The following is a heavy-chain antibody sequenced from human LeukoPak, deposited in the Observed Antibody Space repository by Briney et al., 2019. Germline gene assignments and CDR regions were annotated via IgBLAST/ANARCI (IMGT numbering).Heavy chain of an antibody. CDR3: AKVGYCDAGPCYFDS. CDR2: MFHSGNT. D-gene: IGHD2-15*01. V-gene: IGHV4-38-2*02. J-gene: IGHJ4*02. CDR1: GYFISSGYY. Sequence: SETLSLTCTVSGYFISSGYYWGWIRQSPGKGLEWMGTMFHSGNTYYNPSLNSRVTLSVDTSKNQFSLELNSVTAADTAVYYCAKVGYCDAGPCYFDSWGQGTLVTVSS.